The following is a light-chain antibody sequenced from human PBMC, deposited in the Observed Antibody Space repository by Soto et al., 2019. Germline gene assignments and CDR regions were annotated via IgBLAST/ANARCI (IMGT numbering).Light chain of an antibody. V-gene: IGLV1-44*01. Sequence: QSVLTQPPSASGTPGQRVTISCSGSSSNIGSNTVNWYQQLPGTAPKLLIYSNNQRPSGVPDRISGSKSGTSASLAISGLQSEDEADYYCAAWDDSLNGSYVFGTGTQLTVL. CDR3: AAWDDSLNGSYV. J-gene: IGLJ1*01. CDR2: SNN. CDR1: SSNIGSNT.